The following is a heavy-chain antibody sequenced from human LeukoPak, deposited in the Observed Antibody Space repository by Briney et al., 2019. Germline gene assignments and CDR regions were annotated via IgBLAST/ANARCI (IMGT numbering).Heavy chain of an antibody. J-gene: IGHJ3*02. V-gene: IGHV1-18*01. CDR2: ISAYNGNT. Sequence: ASVKVSCKASGYTFTNYGISWVRQAPGQGLDWMGWISAYNGNTVYAQELQGRVTMTTDTSTTIAYMELRSLRSDDTAVYYCARDRWSSSSSEGAFDIWGQGIMVTVSS. CDR3: ARDRWSSSSSEGAFDI. D-gene: IGHD6-6*01. CDR1: GYTFTNYG.